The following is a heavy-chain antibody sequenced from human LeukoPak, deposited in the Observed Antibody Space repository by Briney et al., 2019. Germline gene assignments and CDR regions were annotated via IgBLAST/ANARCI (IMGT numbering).Heavy chain of an antibody. Sequence: SETLSLTCAVYGGSFSGYYWSWIRQPPGKGLEWIGEINHSGSTNYNPSLKSRVTISVDTSKNQFSLKLSSVTAADTAVYYCARLGRRRDYETDWGQGTWSPSPQ. CDR2: INHSGST. V-gene: IGHV4-34*01. D-gene: IGHD4-17*01. CDR1: GGSFSGYY. CDR3: ARLGRRRDYETD. J-gene: IGHJ4*02.